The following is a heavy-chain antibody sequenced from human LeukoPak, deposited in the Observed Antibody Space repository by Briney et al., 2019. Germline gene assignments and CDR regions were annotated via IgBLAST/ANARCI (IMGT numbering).Heavy chain of an antibody. CDR3: ATGPSKSYYNPKHNWFDP. D-gene: IGHD3-10*01. V-gene: IGHV1-24*01. J-gene: IGHJ5*02. CDR2: FDPEDGET. CDR1: GYTLTELS. Sequence: GASVKVSCKVSGYTLTELSMHWVRQAPGKGLEWMGGFDPEDGETTYAQKFQGRVTMTEDTSTDTAYMELSSLRSEDTAVYYCATGPSKSYYNPKHNWFDPWGQGTLVTVSS.